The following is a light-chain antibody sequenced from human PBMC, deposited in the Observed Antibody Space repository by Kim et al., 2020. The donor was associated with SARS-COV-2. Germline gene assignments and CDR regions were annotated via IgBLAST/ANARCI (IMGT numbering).Light chain of an antibody. CDR2: GKN. J-gene: IGLJ3*02. CDR1: SLRSYY. V-gene: IGLV3-19*01. CDR3: NSRDSSGNHLV. Sequence: ALGQTVRITCQGDSLRSYYASWYQQKPGQAPVLVIYGKNNRPSGIPDRFSGSSSGSTASLTITGAQAEDEADYYCNSRDSSGNHLVFGGGTKLTVL.